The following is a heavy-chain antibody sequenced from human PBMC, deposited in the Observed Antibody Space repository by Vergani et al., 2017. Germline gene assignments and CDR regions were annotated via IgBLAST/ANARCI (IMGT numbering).Heavy chain of an antibody. D-gene: IGHD3-9*01. Sequence: QVQLQESGPGLVKPSETLSLTCAVSGFSIDNGYYWDWIRQPPGKGLEWIGSTYRTGRTHFNPAHKSRVTISVDTSNNHFSLSLNSLTAADTAVYYCARRSGIVYDIFSGTQYFFDFWGQGTLVTVSS. J-gene: IGHJ4*02. CDR3: ARRSGIVYDIFSGTQYFFDF. V-gene: IGHV4-38-2*01. CDR1: GFSIDNGYY. CDR2: TYRTGRT.